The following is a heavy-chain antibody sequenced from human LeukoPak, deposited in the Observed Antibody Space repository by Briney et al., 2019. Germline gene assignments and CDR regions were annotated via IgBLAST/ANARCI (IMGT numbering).Heavy chain of an antibody. Sequence: ASVKVSCKASGYTFTHYYMHWVRQAPGQGLEWMGWINPYSGDTNYAQRFQGRVTMTRDTSISTAYMELSGLRSDDTAVYHCARASYDNSLRIDDYWGQGILVTVSS. CDR3: ARASYDNSLRIDDY. CDR1: GYTFTHYY. CDR2: INPYSGDT. J-gene: IGHJ4*02. V-gene: IGHV1-2*02. D-gene: IGHD3-22*01.